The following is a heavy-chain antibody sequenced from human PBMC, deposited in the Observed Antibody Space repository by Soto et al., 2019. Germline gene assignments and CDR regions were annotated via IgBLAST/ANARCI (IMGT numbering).Heavy chain of an antibody. CDR3: ARMVLYSTDAFDI. CDR2: IYSGGST. V-gene: IGHV3-66*01. CDR1: GFTVSSNY. Sequence: GGSLRLSCAASGFTVSSNYMSWVRQAPGKGLEWVSVIYSGGSTYYADSVKGRFTISRDNSKNTLYLQMNSLRAEDTAVYYCARMVLYSTDAFDIWGQGTMVTVSS. D-gene: IGHD6-13*01. J-gene: IGHJ3*02.